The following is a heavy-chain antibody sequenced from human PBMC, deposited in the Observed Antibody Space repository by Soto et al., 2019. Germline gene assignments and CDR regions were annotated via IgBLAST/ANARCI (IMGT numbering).Heavy chain of an antibody. CDR1: GYTFTSYG. V-gene: IGHV1-18*01. D-gene: IGHD2-15*01. CDR3: ARVLGYCSGGSCYYYYYMDV. CDR2: ISAYNGNT. J-gene: IGHJ6*03. Sequence: ASVKVSCKASGYTFTSYGISWVRQAPGQGLEWMGWISAYNGNTNYAQKLQGRVTMTTDTSTSTAYMELRSLRSDDTAVYYCARVLGYCSGGSCYYYYYMDVWGKGTTVTVSS.